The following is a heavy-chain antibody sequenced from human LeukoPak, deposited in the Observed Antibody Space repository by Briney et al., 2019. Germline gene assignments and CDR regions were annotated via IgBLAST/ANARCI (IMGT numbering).Heavy chain of an antibody. Sequence: GGSLRLSCAASGFNFSSSCMTWVRQAPGKGLEWVSSISYTGTYIYYADSVKGRFTISRDNAQNSLYLQMNSLRAEDTAIYYCVRDRGTYRPIDYWGQGTLVTVSS. V-gene: IGHV3-21*04. J-gene: IGHJ4*02. D-gene: IGHD1-26*01. CDR2: ISYTGTYI. CDR1: GFNFSSSC. CDR3: VRDRGTYRPIDY.